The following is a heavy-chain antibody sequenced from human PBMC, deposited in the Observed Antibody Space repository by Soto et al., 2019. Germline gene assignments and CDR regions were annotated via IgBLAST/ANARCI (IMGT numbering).Heavy chain of an antibody. D-gene: IGHD2-2*01. Sequence: SETLSLTCTVSGGSISSGGYYWSWIRQHPGKGLAWIGYIYYSGSTYYNPSLKSRVTISVDTSKNQFSLKLSSVTAADTAVYYCAREPVVPAADYYYYMDVWGKGTTVTVSS. V-gene: IGHV4-31*03. CDR1: GGSISSGGYY. CDR2: IYYSGST. CDR3: AREPVVPAADYYYYMDV. J-gene: IGHJ6*03.